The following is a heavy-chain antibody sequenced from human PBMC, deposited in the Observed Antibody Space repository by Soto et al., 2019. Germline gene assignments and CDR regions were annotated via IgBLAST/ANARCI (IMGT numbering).Heavy chain of an antibody. J-gene: IGHJ4*02. Sequence: GGSLRLSCAASGFTFSGYAMHWVRQAPGKGLEWVASILFDGRNKYYADSVKGRFTISRDNSKSTLYLQVNSLRAEDTAVYYCARVPEAGRPLFDYWGQGALVTVSS. V-gene: IGHV3-30*04. CDR3: ARVPEAGRPLFDY. D-gene: IGHD6-6*01. CDR2: ILFDGRNK. CDR1: GFTFSGYA.